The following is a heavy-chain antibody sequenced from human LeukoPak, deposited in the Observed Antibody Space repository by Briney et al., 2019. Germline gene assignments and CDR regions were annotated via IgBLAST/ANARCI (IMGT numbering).Heavy chain of an antibody. CDR3: ARAPYSSGWYRGFLDY. J-gene: IGHJ4*02. V-gene: IGHV3-48*01. Sequence: PGGSLRLSCAASGFTFSSYSMNWVRQAPGKGLEWVSYISSSSSTIYYADSVKDRFTISRDNSKNTLYLQMNSLRAEDTAVYYCARAPYSSGWYRGFLDYWGQGTLVTVSS. CDR1: GFTFSSYS. D-gene: IGHD6-19*01. CDR2: ISSSSSTI.